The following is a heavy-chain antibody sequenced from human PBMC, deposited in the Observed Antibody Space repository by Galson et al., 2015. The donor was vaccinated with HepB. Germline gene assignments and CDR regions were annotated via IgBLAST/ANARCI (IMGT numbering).Heavy chain of an antibody. CDR3: GKVAILGATPHYFDY. CDR1: GFTFSRYA. J-gene: IGHJ4*02. D-gene: IGHD3-16*01. V-gene: IGHV3-23*01. Sequence: LRLSCAASGFTFSRYAMTWVRQAPGRGLELVPSISGRGERTYYGDSAEGRFTTSRDNSKNTLYLQMNSLRVEDTAIYYCGKVAILGATPHYFDYWGQGTLVSVSS. CDR2: ISGRGERT.